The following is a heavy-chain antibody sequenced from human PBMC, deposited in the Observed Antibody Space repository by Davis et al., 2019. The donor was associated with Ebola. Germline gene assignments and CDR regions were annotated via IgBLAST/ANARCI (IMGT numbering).Heavy chain of an antibody. D-gene: IGHD6-19*01. Sequence: GGSLRLSCAASGFTFSTYGMHWVRPVQGKGLEWVAFIRYDGSSKYYADYVKGRFTISRDNSKNTRYVQMNRLRGEDMAVYYCGRKSKSSGWPVDYWGQGTMVTVSS. V-gene: IGHV3-30*02. CDR3: GRKSKSSGWPVDY. J-gene: IGHJ4*02. CDR2: IRYDGSSK. CDR1: GFTFSTYG.